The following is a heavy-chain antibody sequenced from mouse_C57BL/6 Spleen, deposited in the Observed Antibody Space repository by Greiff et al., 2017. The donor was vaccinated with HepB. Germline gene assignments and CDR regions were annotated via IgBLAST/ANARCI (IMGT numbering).Heavy chain of an antibody. V-gene: IGHV14-4*01. D-gene: IGHD2-5*01. CDR1: GFNIKDDY. CDR3: TFYYSNRRNYFDY. J-gene: IGHJ2*01. CDR2: IDPENGDT. Sequence: EVKLQESGAELVRPGASVKLSCTASGFNIKDDYMHWVKQRPEQGLEWIGWIDPENGDTEYASKFQGKATITADTSSNTAYLQLSSLTSEDTAVYYCTFYYSNRRNYFDYWGQGTTLTVSS.